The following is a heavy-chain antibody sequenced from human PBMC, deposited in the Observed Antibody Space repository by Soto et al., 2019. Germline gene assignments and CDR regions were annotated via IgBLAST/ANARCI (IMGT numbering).Heavy chain of an antibody. D-gene: IGHD3-9*01. CDR3: ARHNYGILTGYLSYYYMDV. V-gene: IGHV3-64*01. CDR2: ISSNGGST. CDR1: GFTFSSYA. Sequence: GGSLRLSCAASGFTFSSYAMHWVRQAPGKGLEYVSAISSNGGSTYYANSVKGRFTISRDNSKNTLYLQMGSLRAEDMAVYYCARHNYGILTGYLSYYYMDVWGKGTTVTVSS. J-gene: IGHJ6*03.